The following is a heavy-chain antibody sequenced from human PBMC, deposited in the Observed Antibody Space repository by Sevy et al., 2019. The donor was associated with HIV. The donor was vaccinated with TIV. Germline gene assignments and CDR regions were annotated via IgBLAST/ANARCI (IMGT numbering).Heavy chain of an antibody. CDR1: GFTFSNYA. J-gene: IGHJ4*02. V-gene: IGHV3-30*04. CDR3: ARDLPHLLPWELSRGSDF. D-gene: IGHD3-16*01. CDR2: ISHDEIHK. Sequence: GESLKISCTAYGFTFSNYAVHWVRQAPGKGLEWVAIISHDEIHKDFADSVRGRFSISRDTSKNTIYLQMDSLRPEDTAVYYCARDLPHLLPWELSRGSDFWGQGTLVTVSS.